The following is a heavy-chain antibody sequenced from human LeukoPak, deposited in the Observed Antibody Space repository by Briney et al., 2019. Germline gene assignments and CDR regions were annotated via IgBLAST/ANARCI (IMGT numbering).Heavy chain of an antibody. Sequence: PGGSLSLSCAASGFTFRRCAMSWVRQAPGKGLEWVGLIKSKTDGGTSDYAAPVKGRFTISRDDSKNTLYLQMNSLKTEDTAVYYCATLGYCTNGERYVFDFWGEGTLVTVSS. V-gene: IGHV3-15*01. D-gene: IGHD2-8*01. J-gene: IGHJ4*02. CDR2: IKSKTDGGTS. CDR1: GFTFRRCA. CDR3: ATLGYCTNGERYVFDF.